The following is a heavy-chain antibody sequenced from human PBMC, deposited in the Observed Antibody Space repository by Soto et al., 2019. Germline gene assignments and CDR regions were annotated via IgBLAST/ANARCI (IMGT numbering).Heavy chain of an antibody. J-gene: IGHJ4*02. Sequence: GGSLRLSCAASAFTFSSYAMSWVRQAPGKGLEWVSAVSGSGDSTYYADSVKGRFTISRDNSKNTLYLQMNSLRAEDTAVYYCAKVFSYSSGWFDFDYWGQGTLVTVSS. CDR3: AKVFSYSSGWFDFDY. V-gene: IGHV3-23*01. CDR1: AFTFSSYA. CDR2: VSGSGDST. D-gene: IGHD6-19*01.